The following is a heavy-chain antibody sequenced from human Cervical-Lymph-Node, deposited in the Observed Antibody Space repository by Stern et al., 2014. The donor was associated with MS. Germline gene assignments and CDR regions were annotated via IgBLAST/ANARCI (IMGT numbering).Heavy chain of an antibody. J-gene: IGHJ4*02. V-gene: IGHV4-59*08. Sequence: QLQLQESGPGLVKPSATLSLTCTVSGGSISSYYWSWIRQPPGKGLEWIGYIYYSGSTNYTPPLKSGVTISVDTSKNRFARKLSSVTAADTAVYYCAGTKYSNFDYWGQGTLVTVSS. D-gene: IGHD6-6*01. CDR1: GGSISSYY. CDR2: IYYSGST. CDR3: AGTKYSNFDY.